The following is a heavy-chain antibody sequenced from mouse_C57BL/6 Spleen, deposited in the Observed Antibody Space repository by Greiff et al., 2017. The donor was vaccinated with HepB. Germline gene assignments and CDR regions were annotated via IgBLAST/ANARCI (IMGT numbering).Heavy chain of an antibody. J-gene: IGHJ1*03. CDR3: ARRPYYYGSRYWYFDV. V-gene: IGHV1-82*01. CDR2: IYPGDGDT. Sequence: QVQLQQSGPELVKPGASVKISCKASGYAFSSSWMNWVKQRPGKGLEWIGRIYPGDGDTNYNGKFKGKATLTADKSSSTAYMQLSSLTAEDSAVYFCARRPYYYGSRYWYFDVWGTGTTVTVSS. D-gene: IGHD1-1*01. CDR1: GYAFSSSW.